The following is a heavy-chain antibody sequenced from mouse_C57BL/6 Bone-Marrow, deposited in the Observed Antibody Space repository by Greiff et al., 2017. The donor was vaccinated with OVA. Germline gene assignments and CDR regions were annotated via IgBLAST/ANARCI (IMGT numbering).Heavy chain of an antibody. CDR3: ARHDYDGAY. Sequence: DVMLVESGGDLVKPGGSLKLSCAASGFTFSSYGMSWVRQTPDKRLEWVATISSGGSYTYYPDSVKGRFTISRDNAKNTLYLQMSSLKSEDTAMYCCARHDYDGAYWGQGTLVTVSA. V-gene: IGHV5-6*02. CDR2: ISSGGSYT. J-gene: IGHJ3*01. CDR1: GFTFSSYG. D-gene: IGHD2-4*01.